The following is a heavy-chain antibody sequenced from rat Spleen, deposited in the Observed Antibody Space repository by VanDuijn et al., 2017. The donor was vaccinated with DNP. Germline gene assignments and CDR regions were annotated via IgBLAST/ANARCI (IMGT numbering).Heavy chain of an antibody. CDR3: ARFNGYYYALDA. J-gene: IGHJ4*01. CDR2: IRYDGGTT. D-gene: IGHD1-3*01. Sequence: EVQLVESGGGLVQPGRSLKLSCAASGFTLSEYYMAWVRQTPRKGLEWVAYIRYDGGTTNYRDSVKGRFTISRDNAKRTLYLEMNSLRSEDVATYFCARFNGYYYALDAWGQGTSVTVSS. V-gene: IGHV5-22*01. CDR1: GFTLSEYY.